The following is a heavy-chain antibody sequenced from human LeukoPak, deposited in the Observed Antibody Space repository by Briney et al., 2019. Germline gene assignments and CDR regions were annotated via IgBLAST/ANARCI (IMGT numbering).Heavy chain of an antibody. V-gene: IGHV1-46*01. CDR2: INPSGGST. J-gene: IGHJ4*02. CDR3: ARELVVTGPWDY. Sequence: ASVKVSCKASGYTFTSYYMHWVRQAPGQGLEWMGIINPSGGSTSYAQKFQGRVTMTRDTSTSTVYMELSSLRSEDTAVCYCARELVVTGPWDYWGQGTLVTVSS. D-gene: IGHD3-22*01. CDR1: GYTFTSYY.